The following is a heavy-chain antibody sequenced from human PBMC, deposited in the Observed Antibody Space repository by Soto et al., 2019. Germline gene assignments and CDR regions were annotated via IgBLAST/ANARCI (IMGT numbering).Heavy chain of an antibody. D-gene: IGHD2-15*01. CDR2: FDPEDGET. V-gene: IGHV1-24*01. Sequence: ASVKASSKDSGYTLTELSMHWVRQAPGKGLEWMGGFDPEDGETIYAQKFQGRVTMTEDTSTDTAYMELSSLRSEDTAVYYCALVVVVAATQYWFDPWGQGTLVTVSS. CDR3: ALVVVVAATQYWFDP. CDR1: GYTLTELS. J-gene: IGHJ5*02.